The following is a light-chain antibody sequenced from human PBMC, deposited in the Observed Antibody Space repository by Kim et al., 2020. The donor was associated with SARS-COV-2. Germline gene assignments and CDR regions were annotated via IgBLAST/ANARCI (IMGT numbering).Light chain of an antibody. CDR1: QGISNY. V-gene: IGKV1-27*01. J-gene: IGKJ1*01. Sequence: SASVGDRVTITCRASQGISNYLAWYQQKPGGVPRLLISAASALESGVPSRFSGSGFGTDFTLTISSLQPEDVATYYCQKYNSAPTFGQGTKVDIK. CDR3: QKYNSAPT. CDR2: AAS.